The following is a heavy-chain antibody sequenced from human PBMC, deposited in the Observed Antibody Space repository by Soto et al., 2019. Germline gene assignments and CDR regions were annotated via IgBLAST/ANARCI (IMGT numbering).Heavy chain of an antibody. V-gene: IGHV4-4*07. CDR1: GGSISIYY. Sequence: SETLSLTCTVSGGSISIYYWSWIRDPAGKGLEWIGRIYFSGSTHYEPSFKSRVTMSVDTSKKQFTLKMRSMTAADTAVYYCAREGGYFDSSGSGVYHYYGVDVWGQGTTVTVSS. J-gene: IGHJ6*02. CDR2: IYFSGST. CDR3: AREGGYFDSSGSGVYHYYGVDV. D-gene: IGHD3-22*01.